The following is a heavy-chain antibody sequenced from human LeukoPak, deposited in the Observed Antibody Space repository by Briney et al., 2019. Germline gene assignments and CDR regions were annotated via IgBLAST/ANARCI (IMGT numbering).Heavy chain of an antibody. J-gene: IGHJ4*02. CDR2: ISGSGGST. CDR3: AKGYYYDSSGLTFDY. CDR1: GFTFTDHW. Sequence: GGSLRLSCAASGFTFTDHWMNWVRQAPGKGLEWVSAISGSGGSTYYADSVKGRFTISRDNSKNTLYLQMNSLRAEDTAVYYCAKGYYYDSSGLTFDYWGQGTLVTVSS. V-gene: IGHV3-23*01. D-gene: IGHD3-22*01.